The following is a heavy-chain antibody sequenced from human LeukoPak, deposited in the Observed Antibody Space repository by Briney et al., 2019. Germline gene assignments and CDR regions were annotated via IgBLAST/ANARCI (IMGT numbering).Heavy chain of an antibody. CDR1: GFAFTNSA. CDR3: AKGVYGYYSFDY. J-gene: IGHJ4*02. CDR2: ISGSGYST. Sequence: GGSLRLSCVGSGFAFTNSAMTWVRQGPGKGLEWVSAISGSGYSTFCRDSVEGRFTISRDNSENRLYLQMNSLRAEDTAVYYCAKGVYGYYSFDYWGQGTLVTVSS. V-gene: IGHV3-23*01. D-gene: IGHD5/OR15-5a*01.